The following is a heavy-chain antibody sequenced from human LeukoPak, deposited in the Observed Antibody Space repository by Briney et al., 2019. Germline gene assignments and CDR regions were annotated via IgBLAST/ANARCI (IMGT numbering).Heavy chain of an antibody. D-gene: IGHD3-16*01. Sequence: SETLSLTCTVSGGSISSYYWSWIRQPPGKGLEWIGYIYYSGSTNYNPSLKSRVTISVDTSKNRFSLKLSSVTAADTAVYYCARAGTTFSNWFDPWGQGTLVTVSS. CDR3: ARAGTTFSNWFDP. CDR2: IYYSGST. CDR1: GGSISSYY. V-gene: IGHV4-59*01. J-gene: IGHJ5*02.